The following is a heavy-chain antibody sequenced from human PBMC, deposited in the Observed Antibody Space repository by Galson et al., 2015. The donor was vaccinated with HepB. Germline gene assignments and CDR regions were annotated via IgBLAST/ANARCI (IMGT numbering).Heavy chain of an antibody. CDR3: ASPIVAHSGWYFDL. CDR1: GFTFSDYY. V-gene: IGHV3-11*01. J-gene: IGHJ2*01. D-gene: IGHD2-15*01. CDR2: INSGGNSI. Sequence: SLRLSCAASGFTFSDYYMSWIRQAPGKGLEWVSYINSGGNSIYYADSVKGRFTISRDNAKNSLYLQMNSLRAEDTAVYYCASPIVAHSGWYFDLWGRGTLVTVSS.